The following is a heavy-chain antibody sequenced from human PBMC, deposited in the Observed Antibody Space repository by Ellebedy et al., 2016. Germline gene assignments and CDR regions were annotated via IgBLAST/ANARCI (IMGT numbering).Heavy chain of an antibody. D-gene: IGHD4-17*01. CDR2: ISGSGGST. Sequence: GESLKISXAASGFTFSSYAMSWVRQAPGKGLEWVSAISGSGGSTYYADSVKGRFTISRDNSKNTLYLQMNSLRAEDTAVYYCAKDRPWGRTVIEEQAYFDYWGQGTLVTVSS. CDR3: AKDRPWGRTVIEEQAYFDY. CDR1: GFTFSSYA. J-gene: IGHJ4*02. V-gene: IGHV3-23*01.